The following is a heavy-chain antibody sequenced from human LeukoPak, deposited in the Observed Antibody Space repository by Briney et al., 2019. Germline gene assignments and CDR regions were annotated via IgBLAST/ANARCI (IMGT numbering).Heavy chain of an antibody. J-gene: IGHJ6*02. D-gene: IGHD3-10*01. CDR3: AKDKGYGSGSSKADYYYYGMDV. CDR2: ISWNSGSI. Sequence: PGRSLRLSCAASGFTFDDYAMHWVRQAPGKGLEWVSGISWNSGSIGYADSVKGRFTISRDNAKNSLYLQMNSLRAEDTALYYCAKDKGYGSGSSKADYYYYGMDVWGQGTTVTVSS. V-gene: IGHV3-9*01. CDR1: GFTFDDYA.